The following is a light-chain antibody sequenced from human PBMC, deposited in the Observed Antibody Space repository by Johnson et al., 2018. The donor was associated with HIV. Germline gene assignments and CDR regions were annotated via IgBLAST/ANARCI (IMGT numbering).Light chain of an antibody. V-gene: IGLV1-51*01. CDR1: TSNIGNND. J-gene: IGLJ1*01. Sequence: QAVLTQPPSVSAAPGQKVTFSCSGSTSNIGNNDVSWYRHLPGTAPKLLIYDNTKRPSGIPDRFSGSTSDASATLAITGLQPGDEADYYCGTWDNSLTAYVFGTGTKVTV. CDR3: GTWDNSLTAYV. CDR2: DNT.